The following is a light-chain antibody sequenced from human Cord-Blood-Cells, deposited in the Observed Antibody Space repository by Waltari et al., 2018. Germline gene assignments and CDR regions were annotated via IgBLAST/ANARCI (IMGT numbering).Light chain of an antibody. J-gene: IGKJ4*01. CDR1: QSISSY. V-gene: IGKV1-39*01. Sequence: DIQVTQPPSSLSARVGERVTITCRASQSISSYFNWYQQKPGKAPKFLIYAASSLQSGVPSRFSGSGSGTDFTLTISSLQPEDFATYYCQQSYSTLLTFGGGTKVEIK. CDR3: QQSYSTLLT. CDR2: AAS.